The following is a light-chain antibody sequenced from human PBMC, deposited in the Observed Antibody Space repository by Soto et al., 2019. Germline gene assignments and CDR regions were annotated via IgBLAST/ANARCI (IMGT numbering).Light chain of an antibody. J-gene: IGLJ1*01. V-gene: IGLV7-43*01. CDR2: STT. CDR1: TGAVTRGTY. Sequence: QTVVTQEPSLTVSPGGTVTLTCGFSTGAVTRGTYPNWFQQKPGQAPRPLIYSTTHKHSWPPARFSGSLLGGKAALTLASVQPHDEAHSFCLLSHGGADVFGPGTKVTVL. CDR3: LLSHGGADV.